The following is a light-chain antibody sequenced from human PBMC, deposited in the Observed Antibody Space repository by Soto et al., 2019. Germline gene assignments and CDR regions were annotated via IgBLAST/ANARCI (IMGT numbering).Light chain of an antibody. CDR3: QHYRSYSEA. V-gene: IGKV1-5*03. CDR2: KAS. Sequence: DIQMTQSPSNLSGSVGDRVTITCRASQTISSWLAWYKQKPGKDTKLLIYKASTLKSGVPSRFSGSGSGTEFTLIISSLQPEDFSNYYCQHYRSYSEAFGQGTKVELK. CDR1: QTISSW. J-gene: IGKJ1*01.